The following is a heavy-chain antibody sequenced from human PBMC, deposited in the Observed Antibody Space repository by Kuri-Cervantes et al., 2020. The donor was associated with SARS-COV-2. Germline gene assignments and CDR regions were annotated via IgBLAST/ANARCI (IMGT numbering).Heavy chain of an antibody. CDR2: ISSSGSTI. CDR1: GFTFSSYE. D-gene: IGHD2-2*01. CDR3: ARVVIPAALDY. Sequence: GESLRISCAASGFTFSSYEMNWVRQAPGKGLEWVSYISSSGSTIYYADSVKGRFTISGDNAKNSLYLQMNSLRAEDTAVYYCARVVIPAALDYWGQGTLVTVSS. J-gene: IGHJ4*02. V-gene: IGHV3-48*03.